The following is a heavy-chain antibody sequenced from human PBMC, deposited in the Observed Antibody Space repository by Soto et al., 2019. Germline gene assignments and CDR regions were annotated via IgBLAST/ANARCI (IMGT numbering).Heavy chain of an antibody. CDR1: GFTFSSYG. V-gene: IGHV3-23*01. CDR2: IFVGGNT. D-gene: IGHD3-10*01. Sequence: GGTLRLSCEASGFTFSSYGMTWVRQAPGKGLEWVSSIFVGGNTFYAASVKGRFTISRDNSQNTLYLQMTRLKVDDTAVYYCAKDGSYYDFDYWGQGTQVTVSS. CDR3: AKDGSYYDFDY. J-gene: IGHJ4*02.